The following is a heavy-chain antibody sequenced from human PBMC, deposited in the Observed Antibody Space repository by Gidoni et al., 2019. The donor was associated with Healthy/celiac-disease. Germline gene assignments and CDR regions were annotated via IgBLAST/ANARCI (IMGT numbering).Heavy chain of an antibody. Sequence: QVQLVQSGAEVKKPGSSVKVSCKASGVTFSSYAISWVRQAPGQGLEWMGGIIPIFGTANYAQKFQGRVTITADKSTSTAYMELSSLRSEDTAVYYCASDWNYFLDSSVTDWFDPWGQGTLVTVSS. V-gene: IGHV1-69*06. CDR3: ASDWNYFLDSSVTDWFDP. CDR1: GVTFSSYA. D-gene: IGHD1-7*01. CDR2: IIPIFGTA. J-gene: IGHJ5*02.